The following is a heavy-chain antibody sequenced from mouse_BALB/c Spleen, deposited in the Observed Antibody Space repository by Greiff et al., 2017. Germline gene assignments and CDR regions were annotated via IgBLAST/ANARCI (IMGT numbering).Heavy chain of an antibody. Sequence: EVKLVESGGDLVKPGGSLKLSCAASGFTFSSYGMSWVRQTPDKRLEWVATISSGGSYTYYPDSVKGRYTISRDNAKNTLYLQMSSLKSEDTAMCYCARHRDVWGQGTSVTVSS. CDR2: ISSGGSYT. CDR1: GFTFSSYG. CDR3: ARHRDV. V-gene: IGHV5-6*01. J-gene: IGHJ4*01. D-gene: IGHD3-3*01.